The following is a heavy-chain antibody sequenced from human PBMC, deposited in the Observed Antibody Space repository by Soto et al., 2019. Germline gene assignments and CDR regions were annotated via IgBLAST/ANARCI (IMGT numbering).Heavy chain of an antibody. Sequence: PGGSLRLSCAASVFTFSSYAMTWVRQAPGKGLEWVSTISGTGGNTYYADSVKGRFTISRDNSKNTVYLQMNSLRAEDTAVYYCVKAVYXLDFDYWGQGTLVTVSS. CDR2: ISGTGGNT. CDR1: VFTFSSYA. J-gene: IGHJ4*02. V-gene: IGHV3-23*01. CDR3: VKAVYXLDFDY. D-gene: IGHD1-20*01.